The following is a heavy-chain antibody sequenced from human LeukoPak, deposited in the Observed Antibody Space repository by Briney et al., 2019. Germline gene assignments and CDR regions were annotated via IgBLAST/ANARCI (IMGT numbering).Heavy chain of an antibody. D-gene: IGHD1-26*01. V-gene: IGHV1-69*04. J-gene: IGHJ4*02. Sequence: SVKVSCKTSGGTFTSFGFSWVRQAPGQGLEWMGRIIPILNVADYAQKFQGRVTITADKSTNTAYMELSSLRSEDTAVYFCARSAPWELRTCYFDYWGQGTLVTVSS. CDR2: IIPILNVA. CDR3: ARSAPWELRTCYFDY. CDR1: GGTFTSFG.